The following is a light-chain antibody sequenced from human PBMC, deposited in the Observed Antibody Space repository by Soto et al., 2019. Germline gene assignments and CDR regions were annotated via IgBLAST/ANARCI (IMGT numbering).Light chain of an antibody. Sequence: RASQSRSRNLAWNQQKXGRCPGLLTYEASXRATGIPDRFSGSGSGTDFTLTISILEPEDFAVYYCQQYGRSPETFVKGTKVE. V-gene: IGKV3-20*01. J-gene: IGKJ1*01. CDR3: QQYGRSPET. CDR1: QSRSRN. CDR2: EAS.